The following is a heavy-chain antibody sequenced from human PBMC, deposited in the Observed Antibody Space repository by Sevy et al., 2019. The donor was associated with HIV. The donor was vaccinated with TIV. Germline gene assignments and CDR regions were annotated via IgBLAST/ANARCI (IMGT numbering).Heavy chain of an antibody. Sequence: GGSLRLSCAASGFTFSSYSMNWVRQAPGKGLEWVSSISSSSSYIYYADSVKGRFTNSTHNAKNSLYLQMNSLRAEDTAVYYCASDRGVGAFDIWAQGTMVTVSS. D-gene: IGHD3-10*01. CDR1: GFTFSSYS. CDR2: ISSSSSYI. CDR3: ASDRGVGAFDI. V-gene: IGHV3-21*01. J-gene: IGHJ3*02.